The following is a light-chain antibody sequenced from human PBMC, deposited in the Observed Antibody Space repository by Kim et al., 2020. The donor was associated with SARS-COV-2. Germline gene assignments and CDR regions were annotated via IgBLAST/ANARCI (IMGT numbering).Light chain of an antibody. Sequence: APGETASIPCGGNDIGGKGVHGYQQKPGQAPVLVIYYDTDRPSGIPERFSGSNSGDTATLTISRVEAGDEADYYCQVWDTGDHPGVFGGGTQLTVL. CDR1: DIGGKG. J-gene: IGLJ3*02. CDR2: YDT. CDR3: QVWDTGDHPGV. V-gene: IGLV3-21*01.